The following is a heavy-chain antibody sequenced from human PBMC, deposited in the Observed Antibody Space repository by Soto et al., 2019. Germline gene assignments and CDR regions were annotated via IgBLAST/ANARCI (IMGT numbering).Heavy chain of an antibody. J-gene: IGHJ4*02. V-gene: IGHV1-69*05. Sequence: SVKVSCKASRGTFSSYAISWVRQAPGQGLEWMGGIIPIFGTANYAQKLQGRVTMTTDTSTSTAYMELRSLRSDDTAVYYCARDRGRSSWYYALNEYWGQGTLVTVSS. D-gene: IGHD6-13*01. CDR2: IIPIFGTA. CDR1: RGTFSSYA. CDR3: ARDRGRSSWYYALNEY.